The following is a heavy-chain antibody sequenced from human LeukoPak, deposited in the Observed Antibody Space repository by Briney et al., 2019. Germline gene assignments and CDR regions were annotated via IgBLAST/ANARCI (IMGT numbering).Heavy chain of an antibody. CDR2: TYYRSKLYN. J-gene: IGHJ1*01. CDR3: ARTLTFSGCFQH. Sequence: SQTLSLTCALSGDSVSSNSAAWNWIRQSPSRGLEWLVRTYYRSKLYNDYAVSVKSRITINPDTSKNQFSLQLNSVTPEDAAVYYCARTLTFSGCFQHWGQGTLVTVSS. D-gene: IGHD3-16*01. CDR1: GDSVSSNSAA. V-gene: IGHV6-1*01.